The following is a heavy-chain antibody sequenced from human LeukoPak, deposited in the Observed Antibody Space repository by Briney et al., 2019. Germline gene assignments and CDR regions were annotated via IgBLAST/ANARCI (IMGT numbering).Heavy chain of an antibody. CDR1: GGSISSSSYY. D-gene: IGHD3-22*01. V-gene: IGHV4-39*07. Sequence: SETLSLTCTVSGGSISSSSYYWGWIRQPPGKGLEWIGSIYYSGNTYYNPSLKSRVSISVDTSNNQFSLKLSSVTAADTAVYYCARSYDSSGYSVYYFDYWGQGTLVTVSS. J-gene: IGHJ4*02. CDR3: ARSYDSSGYSVYYFDY. CDR2: IYYSGNT.